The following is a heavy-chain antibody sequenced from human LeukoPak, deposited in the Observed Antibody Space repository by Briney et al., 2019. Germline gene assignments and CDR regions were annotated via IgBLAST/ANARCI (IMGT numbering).Heavy chain of an antibody. V-gene: IGHV1-69*05. D-gene: IGHD3-22*01. CDR1: GFTFSSYA. J-gene: IGHJ5*02. CDR3: ARDQHYDSSGYYNWCAP. CDR2: IIHIFGTA. Sequence: GGSVKLSCKASGFTFSSYAISWVRQAPGKGLEWMGAIIHIFGTANYAQKFKGRVTITTDESTHTPYMQLSSLRSEDTAVYYCARDQHYDSSGYYNWCAPWGEGTLVTVSS.